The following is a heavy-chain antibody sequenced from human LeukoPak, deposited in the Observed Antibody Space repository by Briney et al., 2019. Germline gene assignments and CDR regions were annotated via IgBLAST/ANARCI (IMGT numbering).Heavy chain of an antibody. Sequence: GASVKVSCKASGYTFTSYDINWVRQATGQGLEWMGWMNPNSGNTNYAQKLQGRVTMTTDTSTSTAYMELRSLRSDDTAVYYCASFFLFAEAAAGTKLDPWGQGTLVTVSS. J-gene: IGHJ5*02. V-gene: IGHV1-18*01. CDR1: GYTFTSYD. CDR2: MNPNSGNT. D-gene: IGHD6-13*01. CDR3: ASFFLFAEAAAGTKLDP.